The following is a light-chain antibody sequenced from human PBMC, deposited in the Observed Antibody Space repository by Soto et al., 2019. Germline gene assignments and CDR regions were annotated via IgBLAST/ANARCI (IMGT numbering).Light chain of an antibody. CDR3: CSYGGNYVI. J-gene: IGLJ7*01. CDR2: DVA. V-gene: IGLV2-11*01. CDR1: RRDVGGYNY. Sequence: QSALTQPRSVSGSPGQSVTISCTGIRRDVGGYNYVSWYQQHPGKVPKLMIFDVAKRPSGVPDRFSGSKSGTTASLTISGLQAEDEADYYCCSYGGNYVIFGGGTQLTVL.